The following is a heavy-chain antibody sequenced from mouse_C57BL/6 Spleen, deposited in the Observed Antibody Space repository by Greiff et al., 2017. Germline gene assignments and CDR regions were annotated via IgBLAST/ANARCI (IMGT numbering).Heavy chain of an antibody. CDR1: GFTFSSYA. CDR2: ISDGGSYT. Sequence: EVHLVESGGGLVKPGGSLKLSCAASGFTFSSYAMSWVRQTPEKRLEWVATISDGGSYTYYPDNVKGRFTISRDNAKNNLYLQMSHLKSEDTAMXYCAREDDYNVGAWFADWGQGTLVTVSA. CDR3: AREDDYNVGAWFAD. J-gene: IGHJ3*01. D-gene: IGHD2-4*01. V-gene: IGHV5-4*01.